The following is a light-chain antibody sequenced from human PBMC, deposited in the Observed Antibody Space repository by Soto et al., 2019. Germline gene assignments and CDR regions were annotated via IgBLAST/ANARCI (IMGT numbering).Light chain of an antibody. Sequence: QSVLTQPPSASGTPGQRVTISCSGSSSNIGSNTVNWYQQLPGTAPTLLIDSHNQRPSGVPDRFSGAKSGTSASLAISGLQSEDEADYYCAAWDDSLNGYVFGTGTEVTVL. V-gene: IGLV1-44*01. CDR2: SHN. J-gene: IGLJ1*01. CDR1: SSNIGSNT. CDR3: AAWDDSLNGYV.